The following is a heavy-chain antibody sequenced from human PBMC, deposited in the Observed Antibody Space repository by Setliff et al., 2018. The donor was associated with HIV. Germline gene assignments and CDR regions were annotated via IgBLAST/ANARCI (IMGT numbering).Heavy chain of an antibody. D-gene: IGHD3-10*01. Sequence: SETLSLTCTVSGGSITRTPYYWGWIRQPPGKGLEWIASIYHTGITYDNPSLKSRVTISVDTSKNQISLRLSSVTAADTAVYYCARLSGGMVPNYWSQGTLVTVSS. CDR1: GGSITRTPYY. CDR2: IYHTGIT. J-gene: IGHJ4*02. V-gene: IGHV4-39*01. CDR3: ARLSGGMVPNY.